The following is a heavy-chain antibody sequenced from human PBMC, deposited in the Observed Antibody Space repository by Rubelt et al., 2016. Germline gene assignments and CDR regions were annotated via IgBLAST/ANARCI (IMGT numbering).Heavy chain of an antibody. D-gene: IGHD4-11*01. V-gene: IGHV3-20*03. CDR2: ITWDGATT. CDR3: AKNMTTVRYYYYYGMDV. J-gene: IGHJ6*02. Sequence: VSFITWDGATTYYADSVKGRFTISRDNAKNSLYLQMNSLRAEDTAVYYCAKNMTTVRYYYYYGMDVWGQGTTVTVSS.